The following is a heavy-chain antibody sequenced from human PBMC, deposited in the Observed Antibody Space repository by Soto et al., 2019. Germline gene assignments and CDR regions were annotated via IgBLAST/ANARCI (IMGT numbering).Heavy chain of an antibody. V-gene: IGHV4-31*03. CDR3: ASTLAARPSWSGYYYYYGMDV. D-gene: IGHD6-6*01. J-gene: IGHJ6*02. Sequence: SETLSLTCTVSGGSISSGGYYWSWIRQHPGKGLEWIGYIYYSGSTYYNPSLKSRVTISVDTSKNQFSLKLSSVTAADTAVYYCASTLAARPSWSGYYYYYGMDVWGQGTTVTVSS. CDR1: GGSISSGGYY. CDR2: IYYSGST.